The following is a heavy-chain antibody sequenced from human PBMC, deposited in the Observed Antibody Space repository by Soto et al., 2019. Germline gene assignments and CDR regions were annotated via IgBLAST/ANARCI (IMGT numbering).Heavy chain of an antibody. CDR1: GGSISSGGFY. D-gene: IGHD4-17*01. CDR2: IYYSGSA. Sequence: QVQLQESGPGLVKPSQTLSLTCTVSGGSISSGGFYWSWIRQHPGKGLEWIGYIYYSGSAYYNPSLKSRVTISVDTSKNQFSLKLSSVTAADTAVYYCARGGPEYGDYFVYWGQGTLVTVSS. J-gene: IGHJ4*02. CDR3: ARGGPEYGDYFVY. V-gene: IGHV4-31*03.